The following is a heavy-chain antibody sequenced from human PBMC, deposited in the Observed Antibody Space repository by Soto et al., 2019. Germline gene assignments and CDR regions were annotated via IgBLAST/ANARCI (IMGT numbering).Heavy chain of an antibody. V-gene: IGHV1-18*04. D-gene: IGHD2-15*01. CDR2: ISGKNGNT. CDR1: GYTFISHG. J-gene: IGHJ6*02. CDR3: ARMSSSIVVVPDYGMDV. Sequence: QVQLVQSGVEVKKPGASVKVSCKASGYTFISHGISWVRQAPGQGLEWMGWISGKNGNTNYAQKLQGRVTLTTDTAASTGYRELRSLRSDDTAVYYCARMSSSIVVVPDYGMDVWGQGTTVTVSS.